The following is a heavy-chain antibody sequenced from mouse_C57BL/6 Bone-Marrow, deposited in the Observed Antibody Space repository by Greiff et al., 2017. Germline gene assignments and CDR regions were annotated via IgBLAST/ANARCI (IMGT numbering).Heavy chain of an antibody. D-gene: IGHD2-5*01. CDR3: ARTPLYYSNYVDY. CDR2: IYPGDGDT. V-gene: IGHV1-80*01. Sequence: VQLQQSGAELVKPGASVKISCKASGYAFSSYWMNWVKQRPGQGLEWIGQIYPGDGDTNYNGKFKGKATLTADKSSSTAYMQLSSLTSEDSAVYFCARTPLYYSNYVDYWGQGTTLTVSS. J-gene: IGHJ2*01. CDR1: GYAFSSYW.